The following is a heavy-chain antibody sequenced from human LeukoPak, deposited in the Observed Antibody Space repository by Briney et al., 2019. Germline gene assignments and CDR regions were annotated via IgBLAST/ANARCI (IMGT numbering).Heavy chain of an antibody. CDR1: GFTFDDYA. V-gene: IGHV3-9*03. CDR3: AKDTLPGDSGSYPDAFDI. Sequence: GRSLRLSCAASGFTFDDYAMHWVRQVPGKGLEWVSGISWNSGSIGYADSVKGRFAISRDNAKNSLYLQMNSLRAEDMALYYCAKDTLPGDSGSYPDAFDIWGQGTMVTVSS. J-gene: IGHJ3*02. D-gene: IGHD1-26*01. CDR2: ISWNSGSI.